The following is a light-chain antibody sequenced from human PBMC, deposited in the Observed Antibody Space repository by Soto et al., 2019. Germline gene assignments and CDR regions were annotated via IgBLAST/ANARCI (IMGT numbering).Light chain of an antibody. CDR2: GAS. V-gene: IGKV3-15*01. CDR1: QSVSNN. J-gene: IGKJ2*01. CDR3: QQYNNWPPYT. Sequence: ETVMTQSPATLSVSPGERATLSCGASQSVSNNLAWYQQKPGQAPRLLIYGASTRATGIPARCSGSGSGTEFTHTISSLQHEDFAVYFCQQYNNWPPYTFGQGTKLEIK.